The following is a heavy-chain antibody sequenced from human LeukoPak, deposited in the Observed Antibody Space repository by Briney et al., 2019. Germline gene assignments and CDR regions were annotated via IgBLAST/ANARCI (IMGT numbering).Heavy chain of an antibody. V-gene: IGHV1-18*04. Sequence: ASVKVSCKASGYTFTGYGIIWVRQAPGQGLEWMGWISPYNGNTNYAQKFQGRVTMTTDTSTTTTYMELRSLRSDDTAVYYCARDLDSGGTTFRALNYWGLETLVTVSS. CDR3: ARDLDSGGTTFRALNY. CDR1: GYTFTGYG. J-gene: IGHJ4*02. CDR2: ISPYNGNT. D-gene: IGHD1-14*01.